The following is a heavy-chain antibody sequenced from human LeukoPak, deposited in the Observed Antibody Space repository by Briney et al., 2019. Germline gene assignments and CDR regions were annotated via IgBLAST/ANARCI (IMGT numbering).Heavy chain of an antibody. CDR3: AKVGITWIFGVVEEYYFGY. D-gene: IGHD3-3*01. CDR1: GFTFSSYG. V-gene: IGHV3-30*18. CDR2: ISYDGSNK. Sequence: GRSLRLSCAASGFTFSSYGMHWVRQAPGKGLEWVAVISYDGSNKYYADSVKGRFTISRDNSKNTLYLQMNSLRAEDTAVYYCAKVGITWIFGVVEEYYFGYWGQGTLVTVSS. J-gene: IGHJ4*02.